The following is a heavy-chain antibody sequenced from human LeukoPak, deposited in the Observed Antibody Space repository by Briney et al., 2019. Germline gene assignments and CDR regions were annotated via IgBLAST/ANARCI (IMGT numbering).Heavy chain of an antibody. D-gene: IGHD3-10*01. CDR2: IYYSGST. CDR1: GGSISSGGYY. V-gene: IGHV4-31*03. J-gene: IGHJ5*02. Sequence: PSETLSLTCTVSGGSISSGGYYWSWIRQHPGKGLEWIGYIYYSGSTYYNPSLKSRVTISVDTSKNQFSLKLSSVTAADTAVYYCAGDGGEATSWFDPWGQGTLVTVSS. CDR3: AGDGGEATSWFDP.